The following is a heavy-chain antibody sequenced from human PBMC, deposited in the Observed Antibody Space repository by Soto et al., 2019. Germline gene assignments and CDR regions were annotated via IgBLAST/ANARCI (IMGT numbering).Heavy chain of an antibody. CDR1: GFTVSSND. J-gene: IGHJ4*02. CDR2: IYSGGST. V-gene: IGHV3-66*01. CDR3: ARWQDGQTLDY. Sequence: EVQLVESGGGLVQPGGSLRLSCAASGFTVSSNDMTWVRQAPGKGLEWVSVIYSGGSTYSADSVKGRFTISRDNSKNTLYLQMNSLRAEDTAVYYCARWQDGQTLDYWGQGTLVTVSS.